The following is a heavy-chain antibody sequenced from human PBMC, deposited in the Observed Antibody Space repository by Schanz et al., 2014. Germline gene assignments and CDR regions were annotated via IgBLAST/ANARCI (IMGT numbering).Heavy chain of an antibody. CDR3: ARVNVYYDSSGYYYYYAMDV. CDR1: GFTFSSYS. CDR2: ITSSSSTR. V-gene: IGHV3-48*02. J-gene: IGHJ6*02. Sequence: EVELVESGGGLVQPGGSLRLSCAASGFTFSSYSMNWVHQAPGKGLEWVSYITSSSSTRYYADSVKGRFTISRDNAKSSLYLQMNSLRDEDTAVYYCARVNVYYDSSGYYYYYAMDVWGQGTTVAVSS. D-gene: IGHD3-22*01.